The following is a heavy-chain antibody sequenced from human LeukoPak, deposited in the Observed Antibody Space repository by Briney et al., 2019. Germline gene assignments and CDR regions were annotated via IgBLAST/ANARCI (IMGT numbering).Heavy chain of an antibody. CDR3: ARDLASCAGDCYSDGFDY. J-gene: IGHJ4*02. CDR1: GGSISSSNYY. Sequence: SETLSLTCTVSGGSISSSNYYWGWIRQPPGKGLEWIGSIYYSGSTYYSPSLKSRVTISVDTSKNQFSLKLSSVTAADTAVYYCARDLASCAGDCYSDGFDYWGQGALVTVSS. CDR2: IYYSGST. V-gene: IGHV4-39*07. D-gene: IGHD2-21*02.